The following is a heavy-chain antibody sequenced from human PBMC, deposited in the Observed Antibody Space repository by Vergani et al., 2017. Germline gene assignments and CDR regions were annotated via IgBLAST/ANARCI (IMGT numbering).Heavy chain of an antibody. V-gene: IGHV3-23*04. CDR1: GFTFSSYA. J-gene: IGHJ5*02. D-gene: IGHD3-10*01. CDR2: ISGSGGST. Sequence: VQLVESGGGVVQPGRSLRLSCAASGFTFSSYAMSWVRQAPGKGLEWVSAISGSGGSTYYADSVKGRFTISRDNSKNTLYLQMNSLRAEDTAVYYCAKEGSYYGSGKYNWFDPWGQGTLVTVSS. CDR3: AKEGSYYGSGKYNWFDP.